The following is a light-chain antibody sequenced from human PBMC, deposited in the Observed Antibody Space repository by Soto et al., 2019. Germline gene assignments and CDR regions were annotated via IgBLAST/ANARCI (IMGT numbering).Light chain of an antibody. Sequence: QLVLSQPPSASGAPGQRVTISCSGSSSNLGGNTVNWYQQRPGTAPKLLIYSNHQRPSGGPDRFSGSKSGTSASLAISGLQSEDEADYYCAAWDDSVNGPVFGGGTKLTVL. CDR1: SSNLGGNT. CDR3: AAWDDSVNGPV. V-gene: IGLV1-44*01. J-gene: IGLJ2*01. CDR2: SNH.